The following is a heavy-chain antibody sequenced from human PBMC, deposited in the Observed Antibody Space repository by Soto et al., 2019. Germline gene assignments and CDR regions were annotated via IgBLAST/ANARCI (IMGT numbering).Heavy chain of an antibody. V-gene: IGHV1-46*01. D-gene: IGHD3-16*01. CDR1: GYTFTRYY. J-gene: IGHJ6*02. CDR2: INPAAGDT. CDR3: ARMMGYLLGVDHYYDGMDV. Sequence: QVQLVQSGAEVKKPGASVKVSCTASGYTFTRYYMHWVRQAPGQGLEWMGVINPAAGDTTYAEKLQGRVTMTRDTSTGTVYMDLSSLRSDDTAVYYCARMMGYLLGVDHYYDGMDVWGHGPTVTVSS.